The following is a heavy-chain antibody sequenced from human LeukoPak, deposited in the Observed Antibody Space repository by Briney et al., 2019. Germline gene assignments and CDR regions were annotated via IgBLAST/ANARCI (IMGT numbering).Heavy chain of an antibody. J-gene: IGHJ3*02. Sequence: ASVKVSCKASGYTFTGHYMHWVRQAPGQGLEWMGWINPNSGGTNYAQKFQGRVTMTRDTSISTAYMELSRLRSDDTAVYYCARGSTVTHDAFDIWGQGTMVTVSS. CDR1: GYTFTGHY. CDR2: INPNSGGT. D-gene: IGHD4-17*01. CDR3: ARGSTVTHDAFDI. V-gene: IGHV1-2*02.